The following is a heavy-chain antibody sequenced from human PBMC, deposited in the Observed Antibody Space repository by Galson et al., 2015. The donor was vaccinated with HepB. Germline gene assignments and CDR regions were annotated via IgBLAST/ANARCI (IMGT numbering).Heavy chain of an antibody. CDR2: IACDGNSQ. V-gene: IGHV3-30*18. D-gene: IGHD3-10*01. CDR3: AKEKDYCASQSYSD. Sequence: SLRLSCAASGFTFSHYGMHWVRQAPGKGLEWVAVIACDGNSQYYLASVRGRFTISRDNSGNTLYLEMSSLRAEDTAVYFCAKEKDYCASQSYSDWGRGTLVTVSS. J-gene: IGHJ4*02. CDR1: GFTFSHYG.